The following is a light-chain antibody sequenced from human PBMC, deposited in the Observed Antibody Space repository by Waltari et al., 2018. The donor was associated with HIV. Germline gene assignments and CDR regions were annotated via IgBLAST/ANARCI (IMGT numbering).Light chain of an antibody. J-gene: IGLJ1*01. Sequence: QSALTQPPSASGSPGQSVTISCTGTSSDVGGSQFVPWYQQHPGKAPKVMIYEVTKRPSGVPDRFSGSRSGNTASLTVSGLQAEDEADYYCSSSVGSNNYVFGTGTKVTVL. CDR3: SSSVGSNNYV. V-gene: IGLV2-8*01. CDR2: EVT. CDR1: SSDVGGSQF.